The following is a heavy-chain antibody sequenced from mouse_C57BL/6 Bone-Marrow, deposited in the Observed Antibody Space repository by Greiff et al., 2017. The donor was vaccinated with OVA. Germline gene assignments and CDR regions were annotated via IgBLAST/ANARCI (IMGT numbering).Heavy chain of an antibody. CDR1: GFSLSTSGMG. Sequence: QVQLKESGPGILQSSQTLSLTCSFSGFSLSTSGMGVSWIPQPSGKGLEWLAHIYWDDDKRYNPSLKSRLTISKDTSRNQVFLKITSVDTADTATYYCARRGDYDYHWYFDVWGTGTTVTVSS. J-gene: IGHJ1*03. V-gene: IGHV8-12*01. D-gene: IGHD2-4*01. CDR3: ARRGDYDYHWYFDV. CDR2: IYWDDDK.